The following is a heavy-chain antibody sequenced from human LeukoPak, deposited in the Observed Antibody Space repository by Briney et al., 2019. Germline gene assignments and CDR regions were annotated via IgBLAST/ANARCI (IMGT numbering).Heavy chain of an antibody. CDR1: GFTFSSYW. V-gene: IGHV3-7*04. CDR2: IKQDGSEK. CDR3: ARVAVAGTICAFDI. D-gene: IGHD6-19*01. Sequence: PGGSLRLSCAASGFTFSSYWMSWVRQAPGKGLEWVANIKQDGSEKYYVDSVKGRFTISRDNAKNSLYLQMNSLRAEDTAVYYCARVAVAGTICAFDIWGQGTMVTVSS. J-gene: IGHJ3*02.